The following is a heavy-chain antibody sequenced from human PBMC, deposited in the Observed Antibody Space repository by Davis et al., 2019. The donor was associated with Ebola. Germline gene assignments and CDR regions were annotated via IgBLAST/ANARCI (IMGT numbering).Heavy chain of an antibody. D-gene: IGHD1-26*01. J-gene: IGHJ4*02. CDR1: GLTFSRYG. CDR3: AKDPGGHTSESDY. V-gene: IGHV3-30*02. Sequence: GESLKISCVAPGLTFSRYGMHWVRQSPGKGLEWVAFIWFDGRNAHYIDSVRGRFTISRDNSKNTLYLQMNSLRPEDTAMYYCAKDPGGHTSESDYWGQGTLVIVSS. CDR2: IWFDGRNA.